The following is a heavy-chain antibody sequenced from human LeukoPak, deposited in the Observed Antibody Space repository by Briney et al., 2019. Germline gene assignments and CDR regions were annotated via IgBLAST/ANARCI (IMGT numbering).Heavy chain of an antibody. CDR1: GCTFSSYA. D-gene: IGHD2-2*01. J-gene: IGHJ4*02. V-gene: IGHV3-64D*06. Sequence: GGSLRLSCSASGCTFSSYAMHWVRKAPGKGMEYVSAISLNGGSTYYADSVKGRFTISRDNSKNTLYLQMSSLRVEDTAVYYCVRRCSSSSCYADWGQGTLVTVSS. CDR2: ISLNGGST. CDR3: VRRCSSSSCYAD.